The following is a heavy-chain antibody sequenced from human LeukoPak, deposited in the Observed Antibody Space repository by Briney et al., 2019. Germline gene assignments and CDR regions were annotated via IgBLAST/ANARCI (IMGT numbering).Heavy chain of an antibody. CDR2: IYSIGTT. D-gene: IGHD3-16*01. J-gene: IGHJ6*02. Sequence: GGSLRLPCAASGFTVSGNYMTWVRQAPGKGLEWVSVIYSIGTTYYADSVRGRFTISRDDSKNTLYLQMNSLRVEDTAVYYCARDFRIGGVWGQGTTVTVSS. CDR3: ARDFRIGGV. V-gene: IGHV3-66*01. CDR1: GFTVSGNY.